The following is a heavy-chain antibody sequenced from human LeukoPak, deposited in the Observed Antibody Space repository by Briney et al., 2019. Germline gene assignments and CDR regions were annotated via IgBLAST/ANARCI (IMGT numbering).Heavy chain of an antibody. V-gene: IGHV1-18*01. Sequence: ASVKVSCKASGGTFSSYAISWVRQVPGQGLEWMGWISAFHGNTNYAQKFQGRVTMTTDTSTSTAFMELRSLRSDDTAVYYCARDGHLGYCTNGVCYYVDYWGQGTLVTVSS. CDR1: GGTFSSYA. CDR2: ISAFHGNT. D-gene: IGHD2-8*01. CDR3: ARDGHLGYCTNGVCYYVDY. J-gene: IGHJ4*02.